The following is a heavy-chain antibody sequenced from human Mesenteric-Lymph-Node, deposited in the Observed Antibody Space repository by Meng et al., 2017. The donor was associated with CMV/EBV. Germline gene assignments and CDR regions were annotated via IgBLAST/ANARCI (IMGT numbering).Heavy chain of an antibody. CDR2: IYYSGST. CDR1: GGSISSSSYY. V-gene: IGHV4-39*07. Sequence: SETLSLTCTVSGGSISSSSYYWGWIRQPPGKGLEWIGSIYYSGSTYYNPSLKSRVTISVDTSKNQFSLKLSSVTAADTAVYYCAREGDTAMVYYYYYGMDVWGQGTTVTVSS. D-gene: IGHD5-18*01. CDR3: AREGDTAMVYYYYYGMDV. J-gene: IGHJ6*02.